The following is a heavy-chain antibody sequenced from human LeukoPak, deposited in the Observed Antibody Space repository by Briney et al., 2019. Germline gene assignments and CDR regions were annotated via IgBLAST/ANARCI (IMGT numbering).Heavy chain of an antibody. CDR3: AKDRGGALDY. Sequence: GGSLRLSCAASGFTFNNYGMTWVRQAPGKGLEWVAFIRYDGSNKYYADSVKGRFTISRDNSKNTLYLQMNSLRAEDTAVYYCAKDRGGALDYWGQGTLVTVSS. V-gene: IGHV3-30*02. J-gene: IGHJ4*02. CDR2: IRYDGSNK. D-gene: IGHD3-10*01. CDR1: GFTFNNYG.